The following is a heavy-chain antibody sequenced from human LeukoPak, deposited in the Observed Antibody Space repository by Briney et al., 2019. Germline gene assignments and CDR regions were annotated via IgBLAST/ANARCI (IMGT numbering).Heavy chain of an antibody. CDR2: IKPNSGGT. V-gene: IGHV1-2*02. J-gene: IGHJ5*02. CDR3: ARAPLPIVVVPAAIHNWFDP. CDR1: GYTFTGYY. D-gene: IGHD2-2*01. Sequence: ASVKVSCKASGYTFTGYYMHWVRQAPGQGLEWMGWIKPNSGGTNYAQKIQSRVTMTRDTYISTAYMELSRLRSDDTAVYYCARAPLPIVVVPAAIHNWFDPWGQGTLVTVSS.